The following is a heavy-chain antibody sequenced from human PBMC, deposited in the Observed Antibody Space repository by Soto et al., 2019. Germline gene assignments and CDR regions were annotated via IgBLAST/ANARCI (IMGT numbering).Heavy chain of an antibody. V-gene: IGHV4-4*07. CDR3: ARGQRFSDWFDP. CDR1: GGSMSSYY. J-gene: IGHJ5*02. Sequence: SETLSLTCTVSGGSMSSYYWTWIRQPAGKGLEWIGRVYSSGGTHYNPPLKSRVTISLDTSKNQFSLRLLSVTDADTAVYYCARGQRFSDWFDPWGQGTLVTVSS. CDR2: VYSSGGT. D-gene: IGHD3-3*01.